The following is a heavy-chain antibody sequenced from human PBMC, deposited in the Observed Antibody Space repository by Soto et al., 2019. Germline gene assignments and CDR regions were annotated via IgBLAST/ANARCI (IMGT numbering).Heavy chain of an antibody. CDR2: VSYDGGTK. V-gene: IGHV3-30*18. J-gene: IGHJ4*02. D-gene: IGHD5-18*01. CDR1: GFTFSSYG. CDR3: VKEFGVAGSSYESFFDY. Sequence: QPGGSLRLSCAASGFTFSSYGMQWVRQAPGKGLEWVAVVSYDGGTKYYADSVKGRFTISRDNSRNTLYLQMNSLRAEDTAVYYCVKEFGVAGSSYESFFDYWGQGTLVTVSS.